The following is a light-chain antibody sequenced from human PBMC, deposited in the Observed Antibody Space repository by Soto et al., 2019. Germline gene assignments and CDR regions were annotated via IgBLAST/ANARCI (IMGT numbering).Light chain of an antibody. J-gene: IGKJ1*01. Sequence: EIVLTQCPGTLSLSPGERATLSCRASQSVSSSYLAWYQQKPGQAPRLLIYGASSRATGIPDSFSGSGSGTDFTLTISKLEPEDFAVYYCQQYGSSQTFGQGTKVEIK. CDR2: GAS. CDR1: QSVSSSY. CDR3: QQYGSSQT. V-gene: IGKV3-20*01.